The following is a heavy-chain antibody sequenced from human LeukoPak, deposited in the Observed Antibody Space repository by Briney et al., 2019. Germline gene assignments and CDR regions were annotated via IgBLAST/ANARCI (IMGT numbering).Heavy chain of an antibody. J-gene: IGHJ5*02. D-gene: IGHD2-2*01. Sequence: SGPTLIQPTRALTLTCSFSGFSLSTSGVGVGWSRQPPGKALEGLAVSYWNDDQRYSPSLKSRLTVTKDTSKNQVVLKMTNMDPVDTATYYCVRSLSLIVLIPAPTNWFDPWGQGTLVTVPS. CDR1: GFSLSTSGVG. V-gene: IGHV2-5*01. CDR3: VRSLSLIVLIPAPTNWFDP. CDR2: SYWNDDQ.